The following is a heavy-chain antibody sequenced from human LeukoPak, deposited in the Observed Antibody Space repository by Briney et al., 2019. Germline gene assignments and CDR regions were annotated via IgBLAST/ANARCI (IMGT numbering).Heavy chain of an antibody. J-gene: IGHJ4*02. V-gene: IGHV4-4*07. CDR3: ARGWQWLFYFDY. CDR1: GASISDYY. Sequence: SETLSLTCTISGASISDYYWTWIRQPAGKGLEWIGRVSTSGTTDYSPSLKSRVIMSVDMSKNHFSLRLTSVTAADTAVYYCARGWQWLFYFDYWGQGTLVTVSS. CDR2: VSTSGTT. D-gene: IGHD6-19*01.